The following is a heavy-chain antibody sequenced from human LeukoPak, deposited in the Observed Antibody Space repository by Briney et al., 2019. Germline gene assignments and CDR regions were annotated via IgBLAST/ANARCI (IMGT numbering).Heavy chain of an antibody. CDR1: GITFITYA. D-gene: IGHD6-19*01. Sequence: PGGSLRLSCVASGITFITYAVTWVRQAPGKGLEWVSSISERGDTTYYADSVRGRFTISRDNSKNTLYLQMNSVRVEDTAVNFCVCGSSIPDYWGLGTLVTVSS. CDR2: ISERGDTT. CDR3: VCGSSIPDY. J-gene: IGHJ4*02. V-gene: IGHV3-23*01.